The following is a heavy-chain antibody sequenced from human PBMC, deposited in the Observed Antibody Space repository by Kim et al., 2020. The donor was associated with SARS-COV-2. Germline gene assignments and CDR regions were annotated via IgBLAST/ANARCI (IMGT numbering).Heavy chain of an antibody. V-gene: IGHV3-21*06. J-gene: IGHJ4*02. Sequence: GGSLRLSCAASGFSFRSYRMNWVRQAPGKGLEWVACITSGSSNIFYADSVQGRLTISRDNAKSTLYLQINSLRAEDTAVYYCARDGGHYGDFHIDYWGQG. CDR3: ARDGGHYGDFHIDY. D-gene: IGHD4-17*01. CDR1: GFSFRSYR. CDR2: ITSGSSNI.